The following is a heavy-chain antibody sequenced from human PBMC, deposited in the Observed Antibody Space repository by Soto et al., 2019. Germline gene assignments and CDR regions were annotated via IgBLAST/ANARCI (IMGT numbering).Heavy chain of an antibody. CDR3: GRGIAAAGTLVLYYYGMDV. D-gene: IGHD6-13*01. J-gene: IGHJ6*02. CDR1: GGTFSSYT. Sequence: QVQLVQSGAEVKKPGSSVKVSCKASGGTFSSYTISWVRQAPGQGLEWMGRIIPILGIANYAQKFQGRVTITADKSTSTAYMELSSLRSEETAVYYCGRGIAAAGTLVLYYYGMDVWGQGTTVTVSS. CDR2: IIPILGIA. V-gene: IGHV1-69*02.